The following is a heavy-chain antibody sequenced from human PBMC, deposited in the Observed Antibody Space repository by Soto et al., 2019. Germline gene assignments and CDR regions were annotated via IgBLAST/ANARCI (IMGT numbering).Heavy chain of an antibody. D-gene: IGHD2-21*02. CDR3: ARGGGIVVVTAPLDH. Sequence: ASVKFSCKPPGYTFSSYDMTGVRRAPGQGLEWLGIINPSGGYTTYAQRFLGRVTMTSDTSTSTVHMELGSLTSEDTAVYYCARGGGIVVVTAPLDHWGQGTLVTVSS. CDR1: GYTFSSYD. V-gene: IGHV1-46*03. J-gene: IGHJ5*02. CDR2: INPSGGYT.